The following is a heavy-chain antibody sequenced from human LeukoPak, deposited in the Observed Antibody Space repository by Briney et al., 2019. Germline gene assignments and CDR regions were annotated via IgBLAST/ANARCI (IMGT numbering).Heavy chain of an antibody. CDR3: AKDGSGDYVGGNY. J-gene: IGHJ4*02. D-gene: IGHD4-17*01. CDR1: GFTLSSYA. CDR2: ISGSGGST. V-gene: IGHV3-23*01. Sequence: GGSLRLSCAASGFTLSSYAMSWVRQAPGKGLEWVSAISGSGGSTYYADSVKGRFTISRDNSKNTLYLQMNSLRAEDTAVYYCAKDGSGDYVGGNYWGQGTLVTVSS.